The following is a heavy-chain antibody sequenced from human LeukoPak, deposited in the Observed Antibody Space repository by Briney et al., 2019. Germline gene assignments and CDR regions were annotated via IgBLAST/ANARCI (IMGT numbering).Heavy chain of an antibody. D-gene: IGHD2-21*02. J-gene: IGHJ4*02. CDR1: GFTFSDYY. Sequence: PGGSLRLSCAASGFTFSDYYMSRIRQAPGKGLEWVSYISSSGSTIYYADSVKGRFTISRDNAKNSLYLQMNSLRAEDTAVYYCARGTAVVTARQGNDYWGQGTLVTVSS. CDR3: ARGTAVVTARQGNDY. CDR2: ISSSGSTI. V-gene: IGHV3-11*01.